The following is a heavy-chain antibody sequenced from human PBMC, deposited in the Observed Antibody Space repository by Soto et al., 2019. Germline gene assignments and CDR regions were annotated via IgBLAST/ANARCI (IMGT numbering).Heavy chain of an antibody. CDR1: GFTFSSYA. CDR2: ISYDGSNK. CDR3: ARDGSSGYFFDY. D-gene: IGHD3-22*01. V-gene: IGHV3-30-3*01. J-gene: IGHJ4*02. Sequence: XGSLRLSCAASGFTFSSYAMHWVRQAPGKGLEWVAVISYDGSNKYYADSVKGRFTISRDNSKNTLYLQMNSLRAEDTAVYYCARDGSSGYFFDYWGQGTLVTVSS.